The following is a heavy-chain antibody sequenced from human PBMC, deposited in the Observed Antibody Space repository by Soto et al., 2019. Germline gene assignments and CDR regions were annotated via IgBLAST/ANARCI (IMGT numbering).Heavy chain of an antibody. Sequence: SETLSLTCSVSGGSISSSSYYWGWIRQPPGKGLEWIGSIYNSGSTYYNPSLKSRVTISVDTSKNQFSLKLTSVTAADTAVYYCAKSADYYYYYYMDVWGKGTTVTVSS. CDR1: GGSISSSSYY. CDR2: IYNSGST. J-gene: IGHJ6*03. V-gene: IGHV4-39*01. CDR3: AKSADYYYYYYMDV.